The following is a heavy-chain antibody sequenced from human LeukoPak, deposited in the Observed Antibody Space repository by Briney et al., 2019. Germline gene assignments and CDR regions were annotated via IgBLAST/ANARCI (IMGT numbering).Heavy chain of an antibody. Sequence: PGRSLRLSCAASGFTFSNYAMHWVRQAPGKGLEWVAVMSYDGSNKYYADSVKGRFTISRDNSKNTLYLQMNSLRTEGTAVYYCARGNYYDSSGYYSFDYWGQGTLVTVSS. D-gene: IGHD3-22*01. CDR3: ARGNYYDSSGYYSFDY. CDR1: GFTFSNYA. J-gene: IGHJ4*02. V-gene: IGHV3-30*04. CDR2: MSYDGSNK.